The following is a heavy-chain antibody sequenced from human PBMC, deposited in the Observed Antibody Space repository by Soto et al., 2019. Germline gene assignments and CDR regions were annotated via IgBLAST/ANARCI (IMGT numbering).Heavy chain of an antibody. CDR2: IYYSGST. V-gene: IGHV4-31*03. CDR3: ARVFYYGSGSYLYHFDY. Sequence: SETLSLTCTVSGGSISSGGYYWSWIRQHPGKGLEWIGYIYYSGSTYYNPSLKSRVTISVDTSKNQFSLKLSSVTAADTAVYYCARVFYYGSGSYLYHFDYWGQGTLVTVSS. D-gene: IGHD3-10*01. CDR1: GGSISSGGYY. J-gene: IGHJ4*02.